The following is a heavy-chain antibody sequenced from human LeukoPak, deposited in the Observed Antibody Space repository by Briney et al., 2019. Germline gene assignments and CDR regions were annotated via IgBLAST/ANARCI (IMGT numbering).Heavy chain of an antibody. Sequence: PGGSLRLSCAASGFTFSSYAMHWVRQAPGKGLEWVAVISYDGSNKYYADSVKGRFTISRDNSKNTLYLQMNSLRAEDTAVYYCARDLGPNGGWYFIPRYYYYGMDVWGQGTTVTVSS. V-gene: IGHV3-30-3*01. CDR2: ISYDGSNK. J-gene: IGHJ6*02. D-gene: IGHD6-19*01. CDR3: ARDLGPNGGWYFIPRYYYYGMDV. CDR1: GFTFSSYA.